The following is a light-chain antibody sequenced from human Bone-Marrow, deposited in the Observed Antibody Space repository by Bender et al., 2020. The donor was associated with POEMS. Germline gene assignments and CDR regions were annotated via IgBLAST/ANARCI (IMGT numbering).Light chain of an antibody. CDR2: EVT. V-gene: IGLV2-8*01. J-gene: IGLJ2*01. Sequence: QSALTQPPSASGSPGQSLTISCTGTSSDIGRYDYVSWYQQHPGKAPKLIIYEVTQRPSGVPDRFSGSKSGNTASLTVSGLQAEDEADYFCSSHAGRINVVFGGGTKLTVL. CDR3: SSHAGRINVV. CDR1: SSDIGRYDY.